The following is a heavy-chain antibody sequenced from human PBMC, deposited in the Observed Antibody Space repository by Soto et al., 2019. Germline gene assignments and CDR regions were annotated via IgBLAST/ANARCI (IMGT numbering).Heavy chain of an antibody. D-gene: IGHD6-13*01. V-gene: IGHV1-69*04. Sequence: GASVKVSCKASGGTFSSYTISWVRQAPGQGLEWMGRIIPILGIANYAQKFQGRVTITADKSTSTAYMELSSLRSEDTAVYYCARDHPLAAAGTGYYGMDVWGQGTTVTVSS. CDR2: IIPILGIA. CDR1: GGTFSSYT. CDR3: ARDHPLAAAGTGYYGMDV. J-gene: IGHJ6*02.